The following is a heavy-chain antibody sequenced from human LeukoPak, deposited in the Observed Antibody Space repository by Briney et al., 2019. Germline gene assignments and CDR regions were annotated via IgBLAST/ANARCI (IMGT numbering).Heavy chain of an antibody. CDR3: VKGYCSGGNCFSRTMYYFDC. CDR1: GFTFSNFA. Sequence: GGFLRLSCSASGFTFSNFAMHWVRQAPGKGLEYVASVSTNGGSTYYVDSVKGRFTISRDNSKNTLYLQMSSLRAEDTAVYYCVKGYCSGGNCFSRTMYYFDCWAREPWSLSPQ. J-gene: IGHJ4*02. V-gene: IGHV3-64D*09. CDR2: VSTNGGST. D-gene: IGHD2-15*01.